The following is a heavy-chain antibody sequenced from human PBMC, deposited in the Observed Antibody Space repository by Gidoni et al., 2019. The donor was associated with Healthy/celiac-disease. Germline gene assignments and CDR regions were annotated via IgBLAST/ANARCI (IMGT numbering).Heavy chain of an antibody. CDR2: ISYDGSNK. J-gene: IGHJ4*02. Sequence: QVQLVESGGGVVQPGRSLRLSCAVSGFTFSSYAMHWVRQAPGKGLEWVAVISYDGSNKYYADSVKGRLTISRDNSKNTLYLQMNSLRAEDTAVYYCARDPRAYYDILTGYYTSGRSYWGQGTLVTVSS. CDR1: GFTFSSYA. D-gene: IGHD3-9*01. CDR3: ARDPRAYYDILTGYYTSGRSY. V-gene: IGHV3-30-3*01.